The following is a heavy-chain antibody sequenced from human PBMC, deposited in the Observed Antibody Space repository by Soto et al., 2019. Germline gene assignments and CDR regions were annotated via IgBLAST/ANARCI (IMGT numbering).Heavy chain of an antibody. D-gene: IGHD3-3*01. CDR1: GGTFSSYA. J-gene: IGHJ6*02. CDR3: ARGVQQTVGVGYYYGMDV. CDR2: IIPIFGTA. Sequence: ASVKVSCKASGGTFSSYAISWVRQAPGQGLEWMGGIIPIFGTANYAQKFQGRVTITADESTSTAYMELSSLRSEDTAVYYCARGVQQTVGVGYYYGMDVWGQGTTVTVSS. V-gene: IGHV1-69*13.